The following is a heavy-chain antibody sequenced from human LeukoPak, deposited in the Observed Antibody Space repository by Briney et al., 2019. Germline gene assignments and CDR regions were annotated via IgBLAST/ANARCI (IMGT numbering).Heavy chain of an antibody. V-gene: IGHV4-59*11. D-gene: IGHD3-16*01. CDR2: IHYSGST. Sequence: SETLSLTCTVSGDSTSSHYWSWIRQSPGKGLEWLGFIHYSGSTDYNPSLRSRLSISIDTSKNQFTLNLRSVTAADSAIYYCASGGRPDAFDIWGQGTMVTVSS. J-gene: IGHJ3*02. CDR1: GDSTSSHY. CDR3: ASGGRPDAFDI.